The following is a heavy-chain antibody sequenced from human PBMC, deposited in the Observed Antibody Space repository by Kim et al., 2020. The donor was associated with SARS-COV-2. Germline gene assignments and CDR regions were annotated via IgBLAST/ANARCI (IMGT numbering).Heavy chain of an antibody. V-gene: IGHV1-3*01. J-gene: IGHJ4*02. D-gene: IGHD3-10*01. CDR3: ARADGSGYRIRDDY. Sequence: ASVKVSCKTSGFNFLRFAIHWVRQAPGQRLQWIGWINVGDEKTRYSQQFQGRVTIVRDTSASTVNMELTNLTSEDTAVYFCARADGSGYRIRDDYWGQGT. CDR1: GFNFLRFA. CDR2: INVGDEKT.